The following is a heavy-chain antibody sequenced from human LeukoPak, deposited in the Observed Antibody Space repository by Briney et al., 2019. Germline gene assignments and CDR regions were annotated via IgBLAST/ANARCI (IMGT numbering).Heavy chain of an antibody. V-gene: IGHV1-2*04. CDR3: ARVDWGPYYGMDV. D-gene: IGHD3-9*01. CDR2: VSTYNGDT. CDR1: GYSFTKNA. Sequence: ASVKVSCKASGYSFTKNAMNWVRQAPGQGLEWMGWVSTYNGDTKYAQKFQGWVTMTRDTSISTAYMELSRLRSDDTAVYYCARVDWGPYYGMDVWGQGTTVTVSS. J-gene: IGHJ6*02.